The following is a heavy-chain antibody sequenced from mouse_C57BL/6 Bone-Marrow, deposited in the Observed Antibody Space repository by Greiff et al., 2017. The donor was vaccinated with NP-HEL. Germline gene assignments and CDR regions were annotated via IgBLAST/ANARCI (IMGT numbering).Heavy chain of an antibody. CDR3: TSGYDGYY. CDR1: GFNIKDDY. D-gene: IGHD2-3*01. V-gene: IGHV14-4*01. CDR2: IDPENGDT. Sequence: ESGAELVRPGASVKLSCTASGFNIKDDYMHWVKQRPEQGLEWIGWIDPENGDTEYASKFQGKATITADTSSNTAYLQLSSLTSEDTAVYYCTSGYDGYYWGQGTTLTVSS. J-gene: IGHJ2*01.